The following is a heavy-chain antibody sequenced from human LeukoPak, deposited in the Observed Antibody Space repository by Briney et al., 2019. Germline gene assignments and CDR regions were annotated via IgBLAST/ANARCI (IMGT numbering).Heavy chain of an antibody. CDR1: GGSISSYY. J-gene: IGHJ5*02. V-gene: IGHV4-4*07. CDR2: IYTSGST. CDR3: ARDTYYYDSSGYYPNWFDP. Sequence: PSGTLSLTCTVSGGSISSYYWSWIRQPAGKGLEWIGRIYTSGSTNYNPSLKSRVTMSVDTSKNQFSLKLSSVTAADTAVYYCARDTYYYDSSGYYPNWFDPWGQGTLVTVSS. D-gene: IGHD3-22*01.